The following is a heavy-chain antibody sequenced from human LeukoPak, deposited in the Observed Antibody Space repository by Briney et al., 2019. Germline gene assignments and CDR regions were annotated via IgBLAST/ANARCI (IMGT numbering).Heavy chain of an antibody. Sequence: GGSLRLSCVASGFTFSSYAMTWVRQAPGKGLEYVSSMSSGGGSYYSGSVRGRFTISRDNFRNTLYLQMNSPRAEDTAAYYCARGYYDFWSGSYYFDSWGQGTLVTVSS. CDR3: ARGYYDFWSGSYYFDS. J-gene: IGHJ4*02. V-gene: IGHV3-23*01. CDR1: GFTFSSYA. D-gene: IGHD3-3*01. CDR2: MSSGGGS.